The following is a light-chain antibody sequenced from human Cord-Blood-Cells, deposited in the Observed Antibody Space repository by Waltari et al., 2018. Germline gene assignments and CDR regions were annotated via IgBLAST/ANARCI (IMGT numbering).Light chain of an antibody. CDR3: SSYTSNSTLV. CDR2: EVS. CDR1: SGDVGGYNY. J-gene: IGLJ1*01. V-gene: IGLV2-14*01. Sequence: QPALTQPASASGSPGQSITIPRTGTSGDVGGYNYVSWYQQHPGKPPKLMIYEVSNRPSGVSKRFSVSKSGNTASRTIAGLQSEDEADYYCSSYTSNSTLVFGTGTKITVL.